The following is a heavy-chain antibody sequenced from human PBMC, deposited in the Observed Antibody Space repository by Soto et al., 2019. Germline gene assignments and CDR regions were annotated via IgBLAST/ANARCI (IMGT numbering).Heavy chain of an antibody. CDR3: ARHEGYCSSTSCYVLDY. CDR2: IYYSGST. V-gene: IGHV4-59*08. Sequence: SETLSLTCTVSGGSISSYYWSWIRQPPGKGLEWIGYIYYSGSTNYNPSPKSRVTISVDTSKNQFSLKLSSVTAADTAVYYCARHEGYCSSTSCYVLDYWGQGTLVTVSS. CDR1: GGSISSYY. J-gene: IGHJ4*02. D-gene: IGHD2-2*01.